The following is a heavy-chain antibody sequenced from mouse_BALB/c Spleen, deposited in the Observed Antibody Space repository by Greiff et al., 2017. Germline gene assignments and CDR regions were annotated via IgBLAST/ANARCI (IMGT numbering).Heavy chain of an antibody. V-gene: IGHV1-9*01. CDR3: ARRDYYGSRPHFDY. D-gene: IGHD1-1*01. CDR2: ILPGSGST. Sequence: VQLQQSGAELMKPGASVKISCKATGYTFSSYWIEWVKQRPGHGLEWIGEILPGSGSTNYNEKFKGKATFTADTSSNTAYMQLSSLTSEDSAVYYCARRDYYGSRPHFDYWGQGTTLTVSS. CDR1: GYTFSSYW. J-gene: IGHJ2*01.